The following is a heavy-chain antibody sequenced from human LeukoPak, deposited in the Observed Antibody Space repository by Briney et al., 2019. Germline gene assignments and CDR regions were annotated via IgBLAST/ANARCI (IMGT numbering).Heavy chain of an antibody. D-gene: IGHD3-10*01. CDR1: GYSFTSYW. Sequence: GESLKISCKGSGYSFTSYWIGWVRQMPGKGLAWMGIIYPGDSDTRYSPSFQGQVTISADKSISTAYLQWSSLKASDTAMYYCARYGRGSGSYYNGGAFDIWGQGTMVTVSS. CDR2: IYPGDSDT. CDR3: ARYGRGSGSYYNGGAFDI. V-gene: IGHV5-51*01. J-gene: IGHJ3*02.